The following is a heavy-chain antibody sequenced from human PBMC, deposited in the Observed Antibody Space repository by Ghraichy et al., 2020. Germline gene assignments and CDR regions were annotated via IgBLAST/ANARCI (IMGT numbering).Heavy chain of an antibody. Sequence: ASVKVSCKAPGYTFTGYYMHWVRQAPGQGLEGMGWINPNSGGTNYAQKFQGSVTMTRDTSISTAYMELSRLRSDDTAVYYCARVVATMGGENWFDPWGQGTLVTVSS. CDR3: ARVVATMGGENWFDP. CDR1: GYTFTGYY. J-gene: IGHJ5*02. V-gene: IGHV1-2*02. CDR2: INPNSGGT. D-gene: IGHD5-12*01.